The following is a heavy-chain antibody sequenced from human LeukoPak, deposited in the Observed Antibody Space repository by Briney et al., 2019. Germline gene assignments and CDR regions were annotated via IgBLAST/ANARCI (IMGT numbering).Heavy chain of an antibody. J-gene: IGHJ4*02. CDR1: GGSFSGYY. Sequence: PSETLSLTCAVYGGSFSGYYWIWIRQPPGKGLEWIGEINHSGSTNYNPSLKSRVTISVDTSKNQFSLKLSSVTAADTAAYYCARVAFYDYVWGSYRPFDYWGQGTLVTVSS. CDR3: ARVAFYDYVWGSYRPFDY. V-gene: IGHV4-34*01. D-gene: IGHD3-16*02. CDR2: INHSGST.